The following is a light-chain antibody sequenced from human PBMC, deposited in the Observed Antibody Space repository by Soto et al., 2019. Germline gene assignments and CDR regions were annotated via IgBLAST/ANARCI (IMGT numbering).Light chain of an antibody. J-gene: IGKJ2*01. Sequence: EIVLTQSPGTLSLSPGERATLSCRASQSVRSNYLAWYQQKPGQAPSLLIYGASTRATGIPDRFSGSESGTDFTLTITRLEPEDFAVYYCHQYGISPGTFGQGTKLEIK. V-gene: IGKV3-20*01. CDR2: GAS. CDR1: QSVRSNY. CDR3: HQYGISPGT.